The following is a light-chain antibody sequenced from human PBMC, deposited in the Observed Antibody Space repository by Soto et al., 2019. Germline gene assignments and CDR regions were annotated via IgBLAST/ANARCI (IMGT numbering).Light chain of an antibody. V-gene: IGLV2-14*01. CDR1: SSDIGSYNY. CDR3: SSYTSSSIL. J-gene: IGLJ1*01. Sequence: QPVLTQPASVSGSPGQSITISCTGTSSDIGSYNYVSWYQQHPDKAPKLMIYEVRDRPSGISSRFSGSKSGNTASLTISGLQTEDEADYYCSSYTSSSILFGTGTKLTVL. CDR2: EVR.